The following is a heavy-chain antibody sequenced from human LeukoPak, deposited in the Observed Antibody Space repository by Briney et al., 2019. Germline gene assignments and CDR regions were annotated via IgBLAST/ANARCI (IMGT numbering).Heavy chain of an antibody. J-gene: IGHJ3*02. D-gene: IGHD1-1*01. V-gene: IGHV3-48*01. CDR2: ISSSSSTI. Sequence: PGGSLRLSCAASGFTFSSYSMNWVRQAPGKGLEWVSYISSSSSTIYYADSVKGRFTISRDNAKNSLYLQMNSLRAEDTAVYYCARDKVQLERRYAFDIWGQGTMVTVS. CDR3: ARDKVQLERRYAFDI. CDR1: GFTFSSYS.